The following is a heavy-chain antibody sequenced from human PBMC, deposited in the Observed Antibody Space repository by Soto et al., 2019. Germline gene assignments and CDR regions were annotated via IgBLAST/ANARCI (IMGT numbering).Heavy chain of an antibody. D-gene: IGHD1-20*01. CDR2: IYYSGST. J-gene: IGHJ6*02. V-gene: IGHV4-59*01. CDR1: GGSISSYY. Sequence: SETLSLTCTVSGGSISSYYWSWIRQPPGKGLEWIGYIYYSGSTNYNPSLKSRVTISVDTSKNQFSLKLSSVTAADTAMYYCARHEFTADYNNYYYGMDVWGQGTTVTVSS. CDR3: ARHEFTADYNNYYYGMDV.